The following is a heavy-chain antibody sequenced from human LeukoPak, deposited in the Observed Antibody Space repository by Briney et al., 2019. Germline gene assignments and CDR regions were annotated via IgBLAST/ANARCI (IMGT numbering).Heavy chain of an antibody. V-gene: IGHV4-38-2*02. CDR2: IYHSGTT. D-gene: IGHD4-23*01. CDR1: GYSISSGYY. Sequence: SETLSLTCTVSGYSISSGYYWGWIRQPPGKGLEWIGNIYHSGTTYYNASLKSRVSISVDTSKKQFSLKLSSVTAADTAVYYCARDLDYGGNSAFDYWGQGTLVTVSS. J-gene: IGHJ4*02. CDR3: ARDLDYGGNSAFDY.